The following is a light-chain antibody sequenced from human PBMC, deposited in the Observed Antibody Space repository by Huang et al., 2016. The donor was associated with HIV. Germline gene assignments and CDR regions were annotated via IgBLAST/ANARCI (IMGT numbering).Light chain of an antibody. V-gene: IGKV4-1*01. J-gene: IGKJ2*02. CDR1: QNILFSSTSRNY. CDR3: QQYYSTPCT. Sequence: IVMTQSPDSLTVSLGDRATFECRSSQNILFSSTSRNYLAWYQQKPGQSPKRLVYWATARESGGPDRFTGSGSETDFTLTIDNVKAEDVAIYYCQQYYSTPCTFGQGTRLEI. CDR2: WAT.